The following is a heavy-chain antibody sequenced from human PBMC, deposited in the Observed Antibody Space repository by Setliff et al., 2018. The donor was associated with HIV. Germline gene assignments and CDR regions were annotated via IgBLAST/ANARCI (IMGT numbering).Heavy chain of an antibody. Sequence: SETLSLTCTVSGYTIINGAYYWNWIRQPAGKGLEWIGRAYTSGSTNYNPSLKSRVTISVDTSKNRFSLSLSSVTAADTAVYYCARGGPASPNWFDPWGQGTLVTVSS. CDR1: GYTIINGAYY. J-gene: IGHJ5*02. CDR2: AYTSGST. D-gene: IGHD3-16*01. V-gene: IGHV4-61*02. CDR3: ARGGPASPNWFDP.